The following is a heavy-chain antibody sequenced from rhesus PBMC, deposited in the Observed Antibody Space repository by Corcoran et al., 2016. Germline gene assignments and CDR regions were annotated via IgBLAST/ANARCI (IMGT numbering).Heavy chain of an antibody. CDR3: ARVMGSWNIFDY. J-gene: IGHJ4*01. CDR1: GCPLISSY. D-gene: IGHD1-1-1*01. V-gene: IGHV4-169*01. CDR2: IYGSGSST. Sequence: LQLHESGPGLVKPSATLSLTCAVSGCPLISSYWSWLRQAPGKGLEWIGYIYGSGSSTHYNPSLKSRFPLSVDTSKNQLSLKLSSVNAADTAVYYCARVMGSWNIFDYWGQGVLVTVSS.